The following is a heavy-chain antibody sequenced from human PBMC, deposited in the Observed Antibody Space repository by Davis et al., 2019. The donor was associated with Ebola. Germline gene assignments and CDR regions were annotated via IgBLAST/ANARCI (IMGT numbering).Heavy chain of an antibody. CDR2: ISWDGGST. J-gene: IGHJ6*02. Sequence: GGSLRLSCAAPGFTFDDYTMHWVRQAPGKGLEWVSLISWDGGSTYYADSVKGRFTISRDNSKNSLYLQMNSLRTEDTALYYCAKDFGLYYYYGMDVWGQGTTVTVSS. V-gene: IGHV3-43*01. CDR3: AKDFGLYYYYGMDV. CDR1: GFTFDDYT. D-gene: IGHD3-10*01.